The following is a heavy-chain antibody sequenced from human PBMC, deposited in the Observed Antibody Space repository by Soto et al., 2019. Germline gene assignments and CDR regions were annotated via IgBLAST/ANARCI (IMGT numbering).Heavy chain of an antibody. V-gene: IGHV3-11*06. CDR3: ARDNCVSGSYAPWFDP. Sequence: GGSLRLSCAASGGPFSDYYMSWIRQAPGKGLEWVSYISSSSSYTNYADSVKGRFTISRDNAKNSLYLQMNSLRAEDTAVYFCARDNCVSGSYAPWFDPRGEGTLVTVS. D-gene: IGHD3-10*01. CDR2: ISSSSSYT. J-gene: IGHJ5*02. CDR1: GGPFSDYY.